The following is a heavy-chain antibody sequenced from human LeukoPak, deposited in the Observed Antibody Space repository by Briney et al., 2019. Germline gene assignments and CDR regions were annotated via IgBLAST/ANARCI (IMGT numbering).Heavy chain of an antibody. D-gene: IGHD3-9*01. CDR2: ITYDGSQT. J-gene: IGHJ5*02. V-gene: IGHV3-30*04. CDR3: AKGADILTGYYNWFDP. CDR1: GFTFSHSA. Sequence: GGSLRLSCTASGFTFSHSAMHWVRQAPGKGLEWVAVITYDGSQTYFADSVKGRSTISRDNSRNTLYLQMNSLRAEDTAVYYCAKGADILTGYYNWFDPWGQGTLVTVSS.